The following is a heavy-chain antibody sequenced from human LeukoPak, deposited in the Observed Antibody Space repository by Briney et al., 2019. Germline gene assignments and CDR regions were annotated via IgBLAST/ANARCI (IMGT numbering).Heavy chain of an antibody. CDR1: GGSIISSGYC. D-gene: IGHD2-2*01. CDR3: ARLGVPAAIAN. Sequence: PSETLSLTCTVSGGSIISSGYCWGWLRHPPGKGLEWIGSCYNSGSTYYHPSLKSRTTTSVDTSKNQFSLKVFSVTAADTATDYCARLGVPAAIANWGQGTLLTVSS. J-gene: IGHJ4*02. CDR2: CYNSGST. V-gene: IGHV4-39*01.